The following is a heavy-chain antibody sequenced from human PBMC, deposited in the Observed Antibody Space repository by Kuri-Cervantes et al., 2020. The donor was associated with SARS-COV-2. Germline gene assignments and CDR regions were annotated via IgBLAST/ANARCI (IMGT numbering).Heavy chain of an antibody. D-gene: IGHD4-23*01. J-gene: IGHJ4*02. CDR1: GFSLSTSGVG. CDR3: AHRRETRWDYGGNFDY. Sequence: SGPTLVKPTQTLTLTCTFSGFSLSTSGVGVDWIRQPPGKALEWLALIYWDDDKRYSPSLKSRLTITKDTSKNQVVLTMTNMDPVDTATYYCAHRRETRWDYGGNFDYWGQGTLVTVSS. V-gene: IGHV2-5*02. CDR2: IYWDDDK.